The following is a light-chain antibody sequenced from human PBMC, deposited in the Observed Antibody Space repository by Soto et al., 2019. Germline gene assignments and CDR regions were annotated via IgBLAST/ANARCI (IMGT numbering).Light chain of an antibody. V-gene: IGKV3-15*01. CDR2: DTS. CDR3: QQYSNWPPIT. Sequence: ETAMTQSPGTLSVSLGERATLSCRASQSVSIHLAWYQQKPGQAPRLLIYDTSTRATGIPARFSGSGSGTEFTLTISSLQSEDFAAYYCQQYSNWPPITFGQGTRLEIK. CDR1: QSVSIH. J-gene: IGKJ5*01.